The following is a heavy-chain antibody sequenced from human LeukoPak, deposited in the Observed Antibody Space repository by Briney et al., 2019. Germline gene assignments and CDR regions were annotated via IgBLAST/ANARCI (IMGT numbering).Heavy chain of an antibody. V-gene: IGHV4-34*08. CDR3: NVPSRLLPLNDY. Sequence: SETLSLTCAVYCGTFSGYYCSWLRQPPGKGLEWIGDINHSVSANYNPSLKSRVTISIDKSKNQFSLNLTSVTAADTAVYYCNVPSRLLPLNDYWGQGTLVTVSS. D-gene: IGHD2-21*02. CDR2: INHSVSA. CDR1: CGTFSGYY. J-gene: IGHJ4*02.